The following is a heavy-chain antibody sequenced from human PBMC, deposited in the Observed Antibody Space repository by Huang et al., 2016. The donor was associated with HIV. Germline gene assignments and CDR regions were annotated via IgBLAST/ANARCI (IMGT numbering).Heavy chain of an antibody. Sequence: EVQLVQSGAEVKRPGESLKISCKGSRYNFAGYWIGWVRQMPGKGLEWIVSIYFDDSDARYSPSVQGQVTISADTSLYSSYLQWTSLRASDTAIFYCARRRRGGFDIWGQGTLVTVSS. V-gene: IGHV5-51*03. D-gene: IGHD2-15*01. J-gene: IGHJ3*02. CDR3: ARRRRGGFDI. CDR2: IYFDDSDA. CDR1: RYNFAGYW.